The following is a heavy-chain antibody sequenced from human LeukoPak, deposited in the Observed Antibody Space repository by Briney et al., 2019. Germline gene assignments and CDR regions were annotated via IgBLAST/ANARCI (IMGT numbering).Heavy chain of an antibody. D-gene: IGHD4-11*01. CDR3: ARDRPDDYSFDY. CDR1: GFTFSSYA. V-gene: IGHV3-30-3*01. CDR2: ISYVGSNK. Sequence: VQPGRSLRLSCAASGFTFSSYAMHWIRQAPGKGLEWVAVISYVGSNKYYADSVKGRFTISRDNSKNTLYLQMNSLRAEDTAVYYCARDRPDDYSFDYWGQGTLVTVSS. J-gene: IGHJ4*02.